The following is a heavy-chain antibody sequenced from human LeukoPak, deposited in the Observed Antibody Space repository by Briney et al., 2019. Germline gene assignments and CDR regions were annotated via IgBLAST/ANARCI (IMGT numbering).Heavy chain of an antibody. D-gene: IGHD2-15*01. Sequence: SGGSLRLSCAASGFTFSSYWMSWVRQAPGKGLEWVANIKQDGSEKYYVDSVKGRFTISRDNAKNSLYLQMNSLRAEDTAVYYCAREGGDIVVVVAADGYFDLWGRGTLVTVSS. CDR3: AREGGDIVVVVAADGYFDL. CDR1: GFTFSSYW. V-gene: IGHV3-7*01. J-gene: IGHJ2*01. CDR2: IKQDGSEK.